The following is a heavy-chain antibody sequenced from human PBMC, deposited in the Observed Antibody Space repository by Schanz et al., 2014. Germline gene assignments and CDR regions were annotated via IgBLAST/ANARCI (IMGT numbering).Heavy chain of an antibody. CDR2: FYSGGRT. CDR1: GFAVPINY. CDR3: AKEDRNHNSDYVY. Sequence: EVQLVESGGHLVQPGGSLRLSCAASGFAVPINYMSWVRQAPGKGLEWVSVFYSGGRTYYADSVKGRFTISRDNSKNTLYLQMNSLRPEDTAVYYCAKEDRNHNSDYVYWGQGTLVTVSS. J-gene: IGHJ4*02. V-gene: IGHV3-66*01. D-gene: IGHD3-22*01.